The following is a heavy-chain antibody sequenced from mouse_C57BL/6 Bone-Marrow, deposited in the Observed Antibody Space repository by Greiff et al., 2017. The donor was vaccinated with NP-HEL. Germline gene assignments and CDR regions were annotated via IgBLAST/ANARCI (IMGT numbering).Heavy chain of an antibody. Sequence: QVQLQQSGAELVRPGTSVKMSCKASGYTFTNYWIGWAKQRPGHGLEWIGDIYPGGGYTNYNEKFKGKATLTADKSSSTAYMQISSLTSEDSAIYYCARWTITAVVAPFDYWGQGTTLTVSS. CDR1: GYTFTNYW. CDR3: ARWTITAVVAPFDY. V-gene: IGHV1-63*01. D-gene: IGHD1-1*01. CDR2: IYPGGGYT. J-gene: IGHJ2*01.